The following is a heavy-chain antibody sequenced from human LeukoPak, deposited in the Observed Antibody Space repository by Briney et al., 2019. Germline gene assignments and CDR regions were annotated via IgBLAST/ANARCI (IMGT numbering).Heavy chain of an antibody. CDR2: ISYDGSNK. CDR1: GFTFSSYA. D-gene: IGHD1-26*01. CDR3: AKKAQYNGNYPLDY. V-gene: IGHV3-30-3*02. J-gene: IGHJ4*02. Sequence: GGSLRLSCAASGFTFSSYAMHWVRQAPGKGLEWVAVISYDGSNKYYADSVKGRFTISRDNSKNTLYLQMNSLRAEDTALYFCAKKAQYNGNYPLDYWGQGTLVTVSS.